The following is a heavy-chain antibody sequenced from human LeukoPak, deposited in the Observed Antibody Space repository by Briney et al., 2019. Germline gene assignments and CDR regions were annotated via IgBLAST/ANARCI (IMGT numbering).Heavy chain of an antibody. CDR2: IYTSGST. CDR1: GGSISSYY. V-gene: IGHV4-4*07. Sequence: SETLSLTWTVSGGSISSYYWSWIRQPAGKRLEWIGRIYTSGSTNYNPSLKSRVTMSVDTSKNQLSLKLSSVTAADTAVYYCARGLSSSWYWFDPWGQGTLVTVSS. D-gene: IGHD6-13*01. CDR3: ARGLSSSWYWFDP. J-gene: IGHJ5*02.